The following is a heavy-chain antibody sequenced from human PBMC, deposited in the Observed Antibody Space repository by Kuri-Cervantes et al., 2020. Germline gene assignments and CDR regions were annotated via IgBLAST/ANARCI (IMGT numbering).Heavy chain of an antibody. Sequence: SLKISCAASGFTFDDSAMHWVRQAPGKGLEWVSHISWNSGSIGYADSVKGRFTISRDNSKNTLYLQMNSLRAEDTAVYYCARGRGDYGDYVGNQLRYNWFDTWGQGTLVTVSS. V-gene: IGHV3-9*01. J-gene: IGHJ5*02. CDR2: ISWNSGSI. D-gene: IGHD4-17*01. CDR3: ARGRGDYGDYVGNQLRYNWFDT. CDR1: GFTFDDSA.